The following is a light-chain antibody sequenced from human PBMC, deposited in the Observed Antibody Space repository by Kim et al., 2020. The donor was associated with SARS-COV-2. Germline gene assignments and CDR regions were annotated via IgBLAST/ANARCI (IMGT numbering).Light chain of an antibody. CDR3: QQYGSSPQWT. Sequence: EIVLTQSPGTLSLSPGERATRSCRASQSVSSSYLAWYQQKPGQSPRLFIYGASSRATGIPDRFSGSGSGTDFTLTISRLEPEDFAVYYCQQYGSSPQWTFGQGTKVDIK. J-gene: IGKJ1*01. CDR1: QSVSSSY. CDR2: GAS. V-gene: IGKV3-20*01.